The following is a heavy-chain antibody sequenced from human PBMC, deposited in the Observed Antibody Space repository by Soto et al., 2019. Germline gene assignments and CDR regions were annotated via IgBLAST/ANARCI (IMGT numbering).Heavy chain of an antibody. D-gene: IGHD3-10*01. Sequence: GGSLRLSCSASGFTFSSYAMHWVRQAPGKGLEYVSAISSNGGSTYYADSVKGRFTISRDNSKNTLYLQMNSLRAEDTAVYYCVKGGGLGSYGAFDIWGQGTMVTVS. V-gene: IGHV3-64D*06. J-gene: IGHJ3*02. CDR3: VKGGGLGSYGAFDI. CDR1: GFTFSSYA. CDR2: ISSNGGST.